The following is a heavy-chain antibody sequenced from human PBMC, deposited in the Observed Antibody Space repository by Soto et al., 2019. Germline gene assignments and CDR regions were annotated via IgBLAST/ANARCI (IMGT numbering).Heavy chain of an antibody. V-gene: IGHV1-18*04. CDR1: GYTFNTYG. Sequence: QVQLVQSGAEVKKPGASVKVSCKASGYTFNTYGISWVRQAPGQGLEWMGWISTKNGNTNYEQKLQGRVSMTTDTSTSTAYMELRSLTSDDTAVHYCARGGLTEVATFGYWGQGTLVTVSS. J-gene: IGHJ4*02. CDR2: ISTKNGNT. CDR3: ARGGLTEVATFGY. D-gene: IGHD5-12*01.